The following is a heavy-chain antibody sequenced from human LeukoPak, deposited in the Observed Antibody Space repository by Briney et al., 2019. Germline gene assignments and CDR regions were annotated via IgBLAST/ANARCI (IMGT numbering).Heavy chain of an antibody. Sequence: EASVKVSCKASGYTFTSYAMNWVRQAPGQGLEWMGWINPNSGGTNYAQKFQGRVTMTRDTSISTAYMELSRLRSDDTAVYYCARVHNPRCGGDCPIDYWGQGTLVTVSS. CDR3: ARVHNPRCGGDCPIDY. D-gene: IGHD2-21*01. J-gene: IGHJ4*02. V-gene: IGHV1-2*02. CDR2: INPNSGGT. CDR1: GYTFTSYA.